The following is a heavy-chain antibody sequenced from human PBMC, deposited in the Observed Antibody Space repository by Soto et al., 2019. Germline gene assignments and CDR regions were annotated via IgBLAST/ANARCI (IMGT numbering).Heavy chain of an antibody. Sequence: ASVKVSCKASGYTFTSYAIHWVRQAPGQRLEWMGWINAGNGTTKYSQKFQGRFTITRDTSASTAYMDLSSLRSEDTAVYYCASDRNRGSHYGMDVWGQGTLVTVSS. V-gene: IGHV1-3*01. J-gene: IGHJ6*02. CDR1: GYTFTSYA. CDR3: ASDRNRGSHYGMDV. D-gene: IGHD1-1*01. CDR2: INAGNGTT.